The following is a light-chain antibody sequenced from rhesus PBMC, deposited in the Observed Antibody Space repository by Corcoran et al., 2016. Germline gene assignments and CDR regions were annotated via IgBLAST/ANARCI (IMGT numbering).Light chain of an antibody. CDR3: LQDYATPLT. CDR1: QAINKE. J-gene: IGKJ4*01. CDR2: AAA. Sequence: DIQMTQSPSSLSASVGDRVTVTCRASQAINKELSWYQLKPGKAPRLLNFAAATLGTGVSSRFRGSGSGTDVALTITSLQPEDCATCYCLQDYATPLTFGGGTRV. V-gene: IGKV1-94*01.